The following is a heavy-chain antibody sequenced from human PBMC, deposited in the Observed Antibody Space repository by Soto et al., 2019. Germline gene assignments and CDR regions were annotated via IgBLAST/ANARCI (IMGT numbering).Heavy chain of an antibody. V-gene: IGHV6-1*01. J-gene: IGHJ6*02. D-gene: IGHD3-10*01. CDR1: GDSVSSNGAA. CDR2: TYYRSKWYS. Sequence: SQTLSLTCAISGDSVSSNGAAWNWIRQSPSRGLEWLGRTYYRSKWYSHYAVSVRSRIMINSDTSKNQFSLQLKSVTPEDTAVYFCVRVGVAAGSGYYYYHAMDVWGQGTTVTVSS. CDR3: VRVGVAAGSGYYYYHAMDV.